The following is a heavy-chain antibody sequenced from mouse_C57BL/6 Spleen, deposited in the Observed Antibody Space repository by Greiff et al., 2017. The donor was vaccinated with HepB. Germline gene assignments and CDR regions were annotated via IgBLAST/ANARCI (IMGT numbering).Heavy chain of an antibody. Sequence: QVQLKESGPGLVQPSQSLSITCTVSGFSLTSYGVHWVRQSPGKGLEWLGVIWSGGSTDYNAAFISRLSISKDNSKSQVFFKMNSLQAADTAIYYCATAYYGNYVGYWGQGTTLTVSS. J-gene: IGHJ2*01. CDR3: ATAYYGNYVGY. D-gene: IGHD2-10*01. V-gene: IGHV2-2*01. CDR2: IWSGGST. CDR1: GFSLTSYG.